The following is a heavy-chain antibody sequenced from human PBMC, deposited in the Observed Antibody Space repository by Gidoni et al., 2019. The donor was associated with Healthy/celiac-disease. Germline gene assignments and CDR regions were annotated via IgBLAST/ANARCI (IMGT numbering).Heavy chain of an antibody. CDR1: GFTFSSYD. Sequence: EVQLLESGGGLVQPGGSLRLSCAASGFTFSSYDMSWVRQAPGKGLEWVSAISGSGGSTYYADSVKGRFTISRDNSKNTLYLQMNSLRAEDTAVYYCAKGYSSSPSLFDYWGQGTLVTVSS. CDR3: AKGYSSSPSLFDY. CDR2: ISGSGGST. D-gene: IGHD6-6*01. J-gene: IGHJ4*02. V-gene: IGHV3-23*01.